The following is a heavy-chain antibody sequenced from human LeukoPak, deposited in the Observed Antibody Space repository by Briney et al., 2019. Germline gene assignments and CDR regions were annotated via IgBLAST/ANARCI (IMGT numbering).Heavy chain of an antibody. CDR1: GFTFDDYA. D-gene: IGHD2-2*02. J-gene: IGHJ6*02. CDR2: ISWNSGSI. CDR3: AKGVVVVPAAIYYGMDV. V-gene: IGHV3-9*01. Sequence: GRSLRLSCAASGFTFDDYAMHWVRHAPGKGLEWVSGISWNSGSIGYADSVKGRFTISRDNAKNSLYLQMNSLRAEDTALYYCAKGVVVVPAAIYYGMDVWGQGTTVTVSS.